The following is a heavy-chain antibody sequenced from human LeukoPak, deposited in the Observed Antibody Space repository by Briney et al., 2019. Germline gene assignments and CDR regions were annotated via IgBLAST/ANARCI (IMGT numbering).Heavy chain of an antibody. D-gene: IGHD1-26*01. CDR1: GFTFSSYA. Sequence: GGSLRLSCAASGFTFSSYAMSWVRQAPGKGLEWVSVISGSGGSTYYADSVKGRFTISRDNSKNTLYLQMNSLRAEDTAVYYCAKDTYSTSPYYSDYWGQGTLVTVSS. J-gene: IGHJ4*02. V-gene: IGHV3-23*01. CDR2: ISGSGGST. CDR3: AKDTYSTSPYYSDY.